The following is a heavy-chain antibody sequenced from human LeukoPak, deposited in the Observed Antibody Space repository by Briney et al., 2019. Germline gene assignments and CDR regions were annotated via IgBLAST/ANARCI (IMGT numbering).Heavy chain of an antibody. CDR2: IIPIFGTA. CDR1: GYTFTSYG. Sequence: GASVKVSCKASGYTFTSYGISWVRQAPGQGLEWMGGIIPIFGTANYAQKFQGRVTITADESTSTAYMELSSLRSEDTAVYYCAIFLPITMVRGVRDDYWGQGTLVTVSS. D-gene: IGHD3-10*01. J-gene: IGHJ4*02. V-gene: IGHV1-69*13. CDR3: AIFLPITMVRGVRDDY.